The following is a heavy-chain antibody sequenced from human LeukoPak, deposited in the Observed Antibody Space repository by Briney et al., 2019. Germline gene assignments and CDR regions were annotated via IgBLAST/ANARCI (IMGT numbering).Heavy chain of an antibody. CDR1: GGSISSYY. CDR2: IYYSGST. V-gene: IGHV4-59*01. J-gene: IGHJ6*02. CDR3: ARGDYGDYGDFYYYGLDV. Sequence: SETLSLTCTVSGGSISSYYWSWIRQPPGKGLEWIWYIYYSGSTNYNPSLKSRVTISVDRSKNQFSLKLNSVTAADTAVYYCARGDYGDYGDFYYYGLDVWGQGTTVTVSS. D-gene: IGHD4-17*01.